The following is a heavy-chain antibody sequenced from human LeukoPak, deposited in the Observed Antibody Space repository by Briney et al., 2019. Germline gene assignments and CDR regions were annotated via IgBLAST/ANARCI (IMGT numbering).Heavy chain of an antibody. CDR1: GGSISSYY. J-gene: IGHJ4*02. Sequence: PSETLSLTCTVSGGSISSYYWSWIRQPPGKGLEWIGYIYYSGSTYYNPSLKSRVTISVDTSKNQFSLKLSSVTAADTAVYYCARAQGWYAFDYWGQGTLVTVSS. V-gene: IGHV4-59*12. D-gene: IGHD6-19*01. CDR2: IYYSGST. CDR3: ARAQGWYAFDY.